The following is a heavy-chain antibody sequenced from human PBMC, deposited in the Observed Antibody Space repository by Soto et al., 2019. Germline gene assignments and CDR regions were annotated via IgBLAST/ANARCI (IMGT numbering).Heavy chain of an antibody. D-gene: IGHD4-17*01. J-gene: IGHJ3*02. CDR3: AKSSYGDYDDAFDI. CDR2: INHSGST. Sequence: PSETLSLTCAVYGGSFSGYYWSWSLQPPGKGLEWIGEINHSGSTNYNPSLKSRVTISVDTSKNQFSLKLSSVTAADTAVYYCAKSSYGDYDDAFDIWGQGTMVTVSS. V-gene: IGHV4-34*01. CDR1: GGSFSGYY.